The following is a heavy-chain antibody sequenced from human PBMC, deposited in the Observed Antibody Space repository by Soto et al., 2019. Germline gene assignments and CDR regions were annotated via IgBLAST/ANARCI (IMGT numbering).Heavy chain of an antibody. CDR2: IYYSGST. CDR1: GGSISSGGYY. V-gene: IGHV4-31*03. J-gene: IGHJ3*02. Sequence: QVQLQESGPGLVKPSQTLSLTCTVSGGSISSGGYYWSWIRQHPGKGLEWIGYIYYSGSTYYNPSLKSRVTISVDTSKDPFSLKLSSGTAADTPRYYCARVPPYDYIWRSYADAFDIWGQGTMVTVSS. CDR3: ARVPPYDYIWRSYADAFDI. D-gene: IGHD3-16*01.